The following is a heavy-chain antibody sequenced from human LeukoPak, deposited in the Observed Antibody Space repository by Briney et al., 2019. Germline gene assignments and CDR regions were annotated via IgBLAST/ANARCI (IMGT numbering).Heavy chain of an antibody. CDR2: FNREDDEP. D-gene: IGHD3-22*01. J-gene: IGHJ4*02. CDR1: GYTHTDFS. CDR3: ATLDSYYDNSGRPLVPD. Sequence: ASVTVSCNISGYTHTDFSMHWVRQAPGKGLEGMGGFNREDDEPIYAPHFRGRVTVTEDTSTDTAYMELSSLRSEDTAVYYCATLDSYYDNSGRPLVPDWGQGTLVTVSS. V-gene: IGHV1-24*01.